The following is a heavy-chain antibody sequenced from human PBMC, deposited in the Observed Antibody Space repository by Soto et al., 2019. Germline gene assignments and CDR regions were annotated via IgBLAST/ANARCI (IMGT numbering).Heavy chain of an antibody. CDR1: GYTFTSYA. CDR3: ARARYYYDSSGYYYGPSGVLGRFDP. D-gene: IGHD3-22*01. CDR2: INAGNGNT. V-gene: IGHV1-3*01. Sequence: VASVKVSCKASGYTFTSYAMHWVRQAPGQRLEWMGWINAGNGNTKYSQKFQGRVTITRDTSASTAYMELSSLRSEDTAVYYCARARYYYDSSGYYYGPSGVLGRFDPWGQGTLVTAPQ. J-gene: IGHJ5*02.